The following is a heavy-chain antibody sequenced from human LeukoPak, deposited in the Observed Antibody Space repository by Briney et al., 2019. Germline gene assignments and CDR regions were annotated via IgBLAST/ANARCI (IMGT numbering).Heavy chain of an antibody. CDR3: ASGRTSSGWLFDY. V-gene: IGHV1-69*13. CDR2: IIPIFGTA. Sequence: SVKVSCKASGGTFSSYAISWVRQAPGQGLEWMGGIIPIFGTANYAQKFQGRVTITADESTSTAYTELSSLRSEDTAVYYCASGRTSSGWLFDYWGQGTLVTVSS. J-gene: IGHJ4*02. D-gene: IGHD6-19*01. CDR1: GGTFSSYA.